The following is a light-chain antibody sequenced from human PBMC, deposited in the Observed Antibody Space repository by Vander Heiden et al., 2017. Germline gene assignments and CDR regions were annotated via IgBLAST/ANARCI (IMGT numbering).Light chain of an antibody. CDR2: DAS. J-gene: IGKJ2*01. V-gene: IGKV1-13*02. CDR3: QQSNTYPYT. CDR1: QYISSA. Sequence: AIKLTQSPSSLSSSVGGRVTITCRAAQYISSALAWDQQEPGKPTTLLIFDASGLQSGVPSRFSGTSAGTDFTITINNLQSEDFATYFCQQSNTYPYTFGQGTKLEIK.